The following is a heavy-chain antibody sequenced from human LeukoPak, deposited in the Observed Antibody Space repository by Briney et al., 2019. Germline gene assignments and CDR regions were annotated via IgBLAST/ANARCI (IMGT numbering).Heavy chain of an antibody. CDR1: GFTFSSYW. CDR2: IGSSGSSI. CDR3: ARDRPGSMDV. D-gene: IGHD5-12*01. V-gene: IGHV3-48*01. J-gene: IGHJ6*02. Sequence: GGSLRLSCAASGFTFSSYWMNWVRQAPGKGLEWVSYIGSSGSSISYADSVKGRFTISRDNAKKSLYLQMSSLRAEDTAVYYCARDRPGSMDVWGRGTTVTVSS.